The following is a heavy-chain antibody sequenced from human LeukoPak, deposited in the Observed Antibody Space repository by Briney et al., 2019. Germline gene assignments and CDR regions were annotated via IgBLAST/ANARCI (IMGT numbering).Heavy chain of an antibody. CDR2: IYSGGST. D-gene: IGHD6-13*01. CDR1: GFTVSSNY. Sequence: GGSLRLSCAASGFTVSSNYMSWVRQAPGKGLEWVSVIYSGGSTYYADSVKGRFTISRDNSKNSLYLQMNSLRAEDTAVYYCARVGGYSSSWGDYWGQGTLVTVSS. V-gene: IGHV3-53*01. CDR3: ARVGGYSSSWGDY. J-gene: IGHJ4*02.